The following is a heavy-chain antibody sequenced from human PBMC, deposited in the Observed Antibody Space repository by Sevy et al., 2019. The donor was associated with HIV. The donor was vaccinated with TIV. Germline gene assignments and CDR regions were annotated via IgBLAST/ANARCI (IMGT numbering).Heavy chain of an antibody. CDR2: IYRTGNT. D-gene: IGHD3-16*01. CDR1: GGSISTGGFS. J-gene: IGHJ3*01. V-gene: IGHV4-30-2*01. CDR3: VRGPSYGYVSYGFDV. Sequence: SETLSLTCAVSGGSISTGGFSWNWIRQPPGKGLEWIGHIYRTGNTYYNPSLWSRVSISVDRSKNQFSLKLSSVTAADTAVYYCVRGPSYGYVSYGFDVWGQGTMVTVSS.